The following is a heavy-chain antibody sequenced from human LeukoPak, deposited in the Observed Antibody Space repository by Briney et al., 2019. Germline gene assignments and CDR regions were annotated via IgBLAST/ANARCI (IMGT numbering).Heavy chain of an antibody. Sequence: AGGSLRLSCAASGFTFSSYAMSWVRQAPGKGLEWVSAISGSGGSTYYADSVKGRFTISRDNSKNTLYLQMNSLRAEDTAVYYCAKDIHDFWSGRASVPNTDWGQGTLVTVSS. J-gene: IGHJ4*02. V-gene: IGHV3-23*01. CDR1: GFTFSSYA. D-gene: IGHD3-3*01. CDR2: ISGSGGST. CDR3: AKDIHDFWSGRASVPNTD.